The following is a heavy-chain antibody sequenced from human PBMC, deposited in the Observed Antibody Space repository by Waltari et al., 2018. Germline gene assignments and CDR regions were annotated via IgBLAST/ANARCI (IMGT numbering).Heavy chain of an antibody. CDR3: ATVQGVIPDY. V-gene: IGHV4-39*07. J-gene: IGHJ4*02. D-gene: IGHD3-10*01. CDR1: GGSISSSSYY. CDR2: IYYSGIT. Sequence: QLQLQESGPGLVKPSETLSLTCTVSGGSISSSSYYWGWIRQPPGKGLEWIGSIYYSGITYYNPSRKSRVTISVDTSKNQFSLKLSSVTAADTAVYYCATVQGVIPDYWGQGTLVTVSS.